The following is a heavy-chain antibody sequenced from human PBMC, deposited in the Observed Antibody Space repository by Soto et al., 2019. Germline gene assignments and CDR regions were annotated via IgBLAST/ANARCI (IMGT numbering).Heavy chain of an antibody. CDR3: TIDNSQNYGIPAASSWFHP. CDR1: GISFSVYF. J-gene: IGHJ5*02. Sequence: AASGQVSCKASGISFSVYFMHWVRQAPGQGLEWKGIIKPSGDSRNYAQKFQGRVTITRDTSTSTVYMDLSGPRYEDTAVYYCTIDNSQNYGIPAASSWFHPSGRGTPVTDSS. CDR2: IKPSGDSR. D-gene: IGHD2-15*01. V-gene: IGHV1-46*01.